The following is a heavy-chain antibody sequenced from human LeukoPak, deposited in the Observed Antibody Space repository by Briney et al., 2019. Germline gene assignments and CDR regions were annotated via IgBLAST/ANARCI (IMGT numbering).Heavy chain of an antibody. Sequence: GGSLRLSCAASEFDFSSHAMTWVRQAPGKGLEWVSAISISGSKTYYADSVKGRFTISRDNSKDTLYLQMNSLRAEDTAVYYCANEVRPNDYWGQGTQVTVSS. V-gene: IGHV3-23*01. J-gene: IGHJ4*02. D-gene: IGHD2-2*01. CDR1: EFDFSSHA. CDR3: ANEVRPNDY. CDR2: ISISGSKT.